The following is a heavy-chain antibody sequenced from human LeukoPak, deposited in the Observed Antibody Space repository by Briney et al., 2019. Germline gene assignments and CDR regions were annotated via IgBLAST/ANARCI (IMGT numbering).Heavy chain of an antibody. D-gene: IGHD3-9*01. CDR1: GGTFSSYA. CDR2: IIPIFGTA. J-gene: IGHJ4*02. V-gene: IGHV1-69*13. Sequence: ASVKVSCKAAGGTFSSYAISWVRQAPGQGLELMGGIIPIFGTANYAQKFQGRVTITADESTSTAYMELSSMRSEDTAVYYCASGPEYYDILTGGYYFDYWGQGTLVTVSS. CDR3: ASGPEYYDILTGGYYFDY.